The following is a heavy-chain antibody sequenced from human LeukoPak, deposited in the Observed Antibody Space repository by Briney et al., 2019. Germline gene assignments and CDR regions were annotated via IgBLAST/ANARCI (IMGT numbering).Heavy chain of an antibody. CDR1: GYTFTSYG. J-gene: IGHJ3*02. V-gene: IGHV1-18*01. CDR3: ARDLSDRRYCSSTSCYRAFDI. Sequence: GASVKVSCKASGYTFTSYGISWVRQAPGQGLEWMGWISAYNGNTNYAQKLQGRVTMTTDTSTSTAYMELRSLRSDDTAVHYCARDLSDRRYCSSTSCYRAFDIWGQGTMVTVSS. CDR2: ISAYNGNT. D-gene: IGHD2-2*02.